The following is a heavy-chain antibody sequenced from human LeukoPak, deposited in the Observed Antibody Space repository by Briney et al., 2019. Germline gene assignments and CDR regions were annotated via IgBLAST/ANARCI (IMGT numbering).Heavy chain of an antibody. D-gene: IGHD4-17*01. CDR2: IWYDGSNK. CDR3: ARSPSAVTTEYYYYGMDV. J-gene: IGHJ6*02. CDR1: GFTFSSYG. V-gene: IGHV3-33*01. Sequence: PGRSLRLSCAASGFTFSSYGMHWVRQAPGKGLEWVAVIWYDGSNKYYADSVKGRFTISRDNSKNTLYLQMNSLRAEDTAVYYCARSPSAVTTEYYYYGMDVWGQGTTVSVSS.